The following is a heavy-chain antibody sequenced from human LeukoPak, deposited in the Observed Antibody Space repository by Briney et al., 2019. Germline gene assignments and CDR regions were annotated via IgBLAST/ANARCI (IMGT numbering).Heavy chain of an antibody. V-gene: IGHV3-23*01. D-gene: IGHD6-13*01. CDR3: AKDGRDRSSWYQFRE. Sequence: GGSLGLSCVASGFTVSSYVMGWVRQAPGKGLEWVSGISGSGGSTYYADSVKGRFSICRDNSKNTLYVQMNSLRAEHTAVYYCAKDGRDRSSWYQFREWGQGTLVTVSS. J-gene: IGHJ4*02. CDR1: GFTVSSYV. CDR2: ISGSGGST.